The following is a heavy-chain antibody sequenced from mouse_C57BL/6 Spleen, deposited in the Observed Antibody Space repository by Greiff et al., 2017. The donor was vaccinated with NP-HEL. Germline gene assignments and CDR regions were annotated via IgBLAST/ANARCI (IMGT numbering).Heavy chain of an antibody. CDR2: IWSGGST. J-gene: IGHJ2*01. CDR1: GFSLTSYG. V-gene: IGHV2-2*01. Sequence: VQLVESGPGLVQPSQSLSITCTVSGFSLTSYGVHWVRQSPGKGLEWLGVIWSGGSTDYNAAFISRLSISKDNSKSQVFFKMNSLQADDTAIYYCAREGGRAYFDYWGQGTTLTVSS. CDR3: AREGGRAYFDY.